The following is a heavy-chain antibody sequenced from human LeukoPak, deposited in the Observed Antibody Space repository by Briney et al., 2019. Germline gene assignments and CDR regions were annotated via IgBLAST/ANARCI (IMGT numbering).Heavy chain of an antibody. Sequence: GRSLRLSCAASGFTFSSYAMHWVRQAPGKGLEWVAVISYDGSNKYYADSVKGRFTISRDNSKNTLYLQMNSLRAEVTAVYYCARDKPYFDYWGQGTLVTVSS. CDR3: ARDKPYFDY. CDR2: ISYDGSNK. V-gene: IGHV3-30-3*01. CDR1: GFTFSSYA. J-gene: IGHJ4*02.